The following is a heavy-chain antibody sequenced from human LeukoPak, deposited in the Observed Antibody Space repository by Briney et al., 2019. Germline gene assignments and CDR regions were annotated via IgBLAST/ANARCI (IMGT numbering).Heavy chain of an antibody. J-gene: IGHJ4*02. D-gene: IGHD3-22*01. Sequence: GGSLRLSCAASGFTFSSYGMSWGRQAPGKGVEWVSAISGSGGSTYYADSVKGGFTISRNNSKNTLYLQMNSLRAEDTAVYYFANRGGAYYYDSSGYYYPSDYYFDYWGQGTLVTVSS. V-gene: IGHV3-23*01. CDR3: ANRGGAYYYDSSGYYYPSDYYFDY. CDR2: ISGSGGST. CDR1: GFTFSSYG.